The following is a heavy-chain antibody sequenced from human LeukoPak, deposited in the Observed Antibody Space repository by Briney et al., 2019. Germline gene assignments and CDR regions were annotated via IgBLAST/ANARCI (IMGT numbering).Heavy chain of an antibody. CDR1: GASISSDDCY. CDR2: IYYSGST. J-gene: IGHJ4*02. V-gene: IGHV4-39*01. Sequence: SETLSLTCTVSGASISSDDCYWGWIRQPPGKGLEGIGSIYYSGSTYYNPSLKSRVTISVDTSKNQFSLKLSSVTAADTAVYYCARMRSKSLGDYWGQGTLVAVSS. D-gene: IGHD3-10*01. CDR3: ARMRSKSLGDY.